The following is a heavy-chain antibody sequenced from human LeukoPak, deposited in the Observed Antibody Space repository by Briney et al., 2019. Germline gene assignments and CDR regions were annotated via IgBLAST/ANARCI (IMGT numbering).Heavy chain of an antibody. Sequence: GGSLRLSCAASGFTFSSYSMNWVRQAPGKGLEWASSISSSSSYIYYADSVKGRFTISRDNAKNSLYLQMNSLRAEDTAVYYCARAQRTGPYLLWGQGTLVTVSS. D-gene: IGHD1-1*01. CDR2: ISSSSSYI. CDR3: ARAQRTGPYLL. V-gene: IGHV3-21*01. CDR1: GFTFSSYS. J-gene: IGHJ4*02.